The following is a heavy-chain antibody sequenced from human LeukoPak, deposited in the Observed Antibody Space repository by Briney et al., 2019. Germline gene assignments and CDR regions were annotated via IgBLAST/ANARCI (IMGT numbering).Heavy chain of an antibody. V-gene: IGHV3-48*01. CDR2: ISSNSSTI. D-gene: IGHD3-3*01. Sequence: HPGGSLRLSCAASGFTFSSYSMNWVRQAPGKGLEWVSYISSNSSTIYYADSVKGRFTISRDNAKNSLYLQMNSLRAEDTAVYYCARGAYSEYYDFWSGPPNYNWFDPWGQGTLVTVSS. CDR3: ARGAYSEYYDFWSGPPNYNWFDP. J-gene: IGHJ5*02. CDR1: GFTFSSYS.